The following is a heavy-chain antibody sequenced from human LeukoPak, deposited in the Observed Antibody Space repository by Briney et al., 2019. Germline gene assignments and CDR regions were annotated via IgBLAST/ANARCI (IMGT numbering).Heavy chain of an antibody. Sequence: SDTLSLTCTVSGGSMGSDGYYWNWIRQHPGKGLEWIGYIYYSGSTSYNPSLKSRLTISVDTSKNQFSLRLSSVTAADTAVYYCARRRYYGFSGDYWGQGTLVTVSS. D-gene: IGHD3-10*01. CDR2: IYYSGST. CDR1: GGSMGSDGYY. J-gene: IGHJ4*02. V-gene: IGHV4-31*03. CDR3: ARRRYYGFSGDY.